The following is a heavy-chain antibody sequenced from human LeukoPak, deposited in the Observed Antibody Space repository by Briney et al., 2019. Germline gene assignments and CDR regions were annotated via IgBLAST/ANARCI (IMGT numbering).Heavy chain of an antibody. J-gene: IGHJ4*02. Sequence: ASVKVSCKASGYTFTSYGISWVRQAPGQGLEWMGWISAYNGSTNYAQKLQGRVTMTTDTSTSTAYMELRSLRSDDTAVYYCARWEFTMVRGVIIIGGGFDYWGQGTLVTVSS. CDR3: ARWEFTMVRGVIIIGGGFDY. CDR2: ISAYNGST. D-gene: IGHD3-10*01. V-gene: IGHV1-18*01. CDR1: GYTFTSYG.